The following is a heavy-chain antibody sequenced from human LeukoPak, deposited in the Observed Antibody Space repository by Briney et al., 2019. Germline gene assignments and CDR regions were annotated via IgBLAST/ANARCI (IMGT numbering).Heavy chain of an antibody. CDR3: AKRGVVIRVILVGFHKEAYYFES. D-gene: IGHD3/OR15-3a*01. Sequence: PGGPLRLSCAVSGITLSNYGMSWVRQAPGKGLEWVAGISDSGGSTNYADSVKGRFTISRDNPKNTLYLQMNSLRAEDTAVYFCAKRGVVIRVILVGFHKEAYYFESWGQGALVTVSS. V-gene: IGHV3-23*01. CDR1: GITLSNYG. CDR2: ISDSGGST. J-gene: IGHJ4*02.